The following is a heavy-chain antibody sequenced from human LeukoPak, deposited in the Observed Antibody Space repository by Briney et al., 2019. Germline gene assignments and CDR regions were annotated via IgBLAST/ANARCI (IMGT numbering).Heavy chain of an antibody. J-gene: IGHJ4*02. Sequence: SVKVSCKASGGTFSSYAISWVRQAPGQGLEWMGGIIPIFGTANYAQKFQGRVTITADESNSTAYMELSSLRSEDTAVYYCAKGQFYGDYAYWGQGTLVTVSS. CDR2: IIPIFGTA. D-gene: IGHD4-17*01. V-gene: IGHV1-69*13. CDR3: AKGQFYGDYAY. CDR1: GGTFSSYA.